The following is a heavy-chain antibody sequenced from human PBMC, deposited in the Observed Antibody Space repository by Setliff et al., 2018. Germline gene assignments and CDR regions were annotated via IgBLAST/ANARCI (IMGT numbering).Heavy chain of an antibody. CDR1: GYSISSGHY. J-gene: IGHJ4*02. CDR2: ISHSGST. Sequence: NPSETLSLTCTVSGYSISSGHYWGWIRQPPGKGLEWIGSISHSGSTYYNPSLRSRVTISLDTSKNQFSPKLTSVTAADTAVYYCAGGRRYDYGWDFDYWGQGILVTVSS. V-gene: IGHV4-38-2*02. CDR3: AGGRRYDYGWDFDY. D-gene: IGHD4-17*01.